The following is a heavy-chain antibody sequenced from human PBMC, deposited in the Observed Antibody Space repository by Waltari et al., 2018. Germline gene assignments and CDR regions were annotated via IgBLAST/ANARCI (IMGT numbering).Heavy chain of an antibody. V-gene: IGHV1-69*09. J-gene: IGHJ2*01. D-gene: IGHD6-13*01. Sequence: QVQLVQSGAEVKKPGSSVKVSCKASGGTFSSYAISWVRQAPGQGLEWMGRIIPILGIANYAQKFQGRVTITADKSTSTAYMELSSLRSEDTAVYYCARERAVAAAGYWYFDLWGRGTLVTVSS. CDR2: IIPILGIA. CDR3: ARERAVAAAGYWYFDL. CDR1: GGTFSSYA.